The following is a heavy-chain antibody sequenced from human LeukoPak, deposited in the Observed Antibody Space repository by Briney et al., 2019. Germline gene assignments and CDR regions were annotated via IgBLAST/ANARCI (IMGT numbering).Heavy chain of an antibody. D-gene: IGHD3-10*01. V-gene: IGHV4-59*08. CDR1: GGSISSYY. CDR3: ARTLWSGDYYYMDV. Sequence: SETLSLTCTVSGGSISSYYWSWIRQPPGKGLEWIGYIYYSESTNYNPSLKSRVTISLDTSKNQVSLKVNSVTAADTAMYYCARTLWSGDYYYMDVWGTGTTVTVSS. J-gene: IGHJ6*03. CDR2: IYYSEST.